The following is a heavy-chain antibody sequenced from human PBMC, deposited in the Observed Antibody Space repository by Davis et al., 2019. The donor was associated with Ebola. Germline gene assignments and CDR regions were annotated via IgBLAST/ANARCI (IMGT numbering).Heavy chain of an antibody. J-gene: IGHJ4*02. CDR2: IYYSGST. Sequence: PSETLSLTCTVSGGSISSSSYYWGWIRQPPGKGLEWIGSIYYSGSTYYNPSLKSRVTISVDTSKNQFSLKLSSVTAADTAVYYCARRPSGYYYEVFDYWGQGTLVTVSS. CDR1: GGSISSSSYY. D-gene: IGHD3-22*01. V-gene: IGHV4-39*01. CDR3: ARRPSGYYYEVFDY.